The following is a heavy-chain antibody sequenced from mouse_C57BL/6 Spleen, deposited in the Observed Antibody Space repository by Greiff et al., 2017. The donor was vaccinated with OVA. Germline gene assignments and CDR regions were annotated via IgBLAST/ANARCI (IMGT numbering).Heavy chain of an antibody. D-gene: IGHD2-10*01. CDR2: IRNKANNHAT. J-gene: IGHJ3*01. CDR3: TRGPSYVFGSTY. Sequence: EVKVEESGGGLVQPGGSMKLSCAASGFTFSDAWMDWVRQSPEKGLEWVAEIRNKANNHATYYAESVKGRFTISREDSKSSVYLQLNSLRAEDTGIYYCTRGPSYVFGSTYWGQGTLVTVSA. CDR1: GFTFSDAW. V-gene: IGHV6-6*01.